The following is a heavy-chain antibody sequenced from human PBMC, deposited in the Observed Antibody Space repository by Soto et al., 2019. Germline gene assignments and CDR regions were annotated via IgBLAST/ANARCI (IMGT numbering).Heavy chain of an antibody. V-gene: IGHV1-69*13. Sequence: SVKVSCSSSGDTETNYVISLVRQAPGQGLEWMGGIFPKFGTTYSAQKLQDRLTITADESTSTVYMQLSSLRLDDTAVYYCEAEMTFGKLSVVWGQGTTVTVSS. CDR2: IFPKFGTT. D-gene: IGHD3-16*02. CDR1: GDTETNYV. J-gene: IGHJ6*02. CDR3: EAEMTFGKLSVV.